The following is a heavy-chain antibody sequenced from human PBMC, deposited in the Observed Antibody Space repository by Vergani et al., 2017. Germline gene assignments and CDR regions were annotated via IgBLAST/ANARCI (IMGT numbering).Heavy chain of an antibody. Sequence: EVQLLESGGGLVQPGGSLRLSCAASGFTFSSYAMSWVRQAPGKGLEWVSAISGSGGSTGYADSVKGRFTISRDNAKNSLYLQMNSLRAEDTALYHCARDYYDSSGTFDYWGQGTLVTVSS. CDR2: ISGSGGST. CDR3: ARDYYDSSGTFDY. J-gene: IGHJ4*02. CDR1: GFTFSSYA. V-gene: IGHV3-23*01. D-gene: IGHD3-22*01.